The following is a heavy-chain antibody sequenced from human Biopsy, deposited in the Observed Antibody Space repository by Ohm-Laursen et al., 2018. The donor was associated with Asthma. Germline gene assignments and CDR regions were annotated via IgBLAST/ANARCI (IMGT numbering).Heavy chain of an antibody. CDR1: GGTFNTYV. CDR3: ARKAGSCISRTCYSLDF. CDR2: INSVFGTT. V-gene: IGHV1-69*13. Sequence: SVKVSCNSLGGTFNTYVIGWVPQAPGPGLEWLGGINSVFGTTTYPQKFQDRVTITADDSTSTVYMELSSLRSEDTAVYYCARKAGSCISRTCYSLDFWGQGTLVTVSS. D-gene: IGHD2-2*01. J-gene: IGHJ4*02.